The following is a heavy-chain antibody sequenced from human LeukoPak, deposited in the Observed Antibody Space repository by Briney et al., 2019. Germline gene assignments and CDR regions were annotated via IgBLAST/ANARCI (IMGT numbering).Heavy chain of an antibody. D-gene: IGHD7-27*01. J-gene: IGHJ4*02. Sequence: GGSLRLSCAASEFTFSNYAMSWVRQAPGKGLEWVSIISARGDSTYYAGSVKGRFTVSRDNAKNSLYLQINSLRAEDTAVYYCARDGDPLDYWGQGTLVTVSS. CDR1: EFTFSNYA. CDR2: ISARGDST. V-gene: IGHV3-23*01. CDR3: ARDGDPLDY.